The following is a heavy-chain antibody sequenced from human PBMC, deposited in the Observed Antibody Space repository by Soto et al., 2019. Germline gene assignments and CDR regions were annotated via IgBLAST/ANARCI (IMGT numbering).Heavy chain of an antibody. D-gene: IGHD1-26*01. Sequence: GGSLRLSCAASGFTFSSYAMHWVRQAPGKGLEYVTAISSNGGSTYYAKNVKGRFTISRDNSKNTLYIQMGSLRAEDMAVYYCAREGGSYYFDYWGQGT. CDR2: ISSNGGST. CDR3: AREGGSYYFDY. J-gene: IGHJ4*02. CDR1: GFTFSSYA. V-gene: IGHV3-64*01.